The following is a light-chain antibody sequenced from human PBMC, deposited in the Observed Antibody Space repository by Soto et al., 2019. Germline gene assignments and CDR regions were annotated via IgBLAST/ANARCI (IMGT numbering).Light chain of an antibody. V-gene: IGKV1-5*01. CDR3: QHYGGMWA. CDR1: QSIRSW. CDR2: DAS. J-gene: IGKJ1*01. Sequence: DIQMTQSPSTQSASIGDRVIITCRASQSIRSWLAWYQQKPGKAPKLLIYDASSLQSGVPSRFSGSGSGTEFTLTISSLQPDDFATYYCQHYGGMWAFGQGTKVDIK.